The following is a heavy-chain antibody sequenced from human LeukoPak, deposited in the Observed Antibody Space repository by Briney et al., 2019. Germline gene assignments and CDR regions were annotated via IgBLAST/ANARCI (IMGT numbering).Heavy chain of an antibody. CDR3: ARGKMVYAIPSYYYYYMDV. D-gene: IGHD2-8*01. V-gene: IGHV1-3*03. CDR2: INAGNGNT. CDR1: GYTFTSYV. Sequence: ASVKVSCKASGYTFTSYVMHWVRQAPGKRLGWMGWINAGNGNTKYSQEFQGRVTITRDTSASTAYMELSSLRSEDMAVYYCARGKMVYAIPSYYYYYMDVWGKGTTVTVSS. J-gene: IGHJ6*03.